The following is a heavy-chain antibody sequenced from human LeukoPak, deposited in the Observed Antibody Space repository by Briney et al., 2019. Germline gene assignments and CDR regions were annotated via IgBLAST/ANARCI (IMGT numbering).Heavy chain of an antibody. CDR3: ASKSTDHGELRFDY. J-gene: IGHJ4*02. Sequence: SETLSLTCTLSDDSTNTYFWSWIRQSPGKGLEWIGYIYYTGTTNYNPSLKSRVTISVDTSKNQFSLKVNSVTAADTGVYYCASKSTDHGELRFDYWGQGTLVTVSS. D-gene: IGHD4-17*01. V-gene: IGHV4-59*01. CDR1: DDSTNTYF. CDR2: IYYTGTT.